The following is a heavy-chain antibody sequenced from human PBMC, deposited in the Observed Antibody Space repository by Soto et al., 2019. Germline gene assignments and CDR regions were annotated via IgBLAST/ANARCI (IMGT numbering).Heavy chain of an antibody. CDR2: ISYSAKT. Sequence: SETLSLTCGVSGYSITSGFYWGWVRQSPGKGLEWIGSISYSAKTFYNPSLASRLSTAVDTSMNQFSLRLTSVTAADTALYYCTRGAGAPWVRFDSWGQGTLVTVSS. D-gene: IGHD3-22*01. J-gene: IGHJ4*02. CDR3: TRGAGAPWVRFDS. V-gene: IGHV4-38-2*01. CDR1: GYSITSGFY.